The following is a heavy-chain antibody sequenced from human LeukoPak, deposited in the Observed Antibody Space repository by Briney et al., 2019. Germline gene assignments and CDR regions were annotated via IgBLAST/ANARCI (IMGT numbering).Heavy chain of an antibody. CDR3: TREPEP. Sequence: SETLSPTCAVYGGSFSGYYWTWIRQPPGKGLEWIGEINHSGSTNYNPSLESQVTISVDTSKKQFFLKLTSVTAADTAVYYCTREPEPWGQGTLVTVSS. CDR2: INHSGST. V-gene: IGHV4-34*01. CDR1: GGSFSGYY. J-gene: IGHJ4*02.